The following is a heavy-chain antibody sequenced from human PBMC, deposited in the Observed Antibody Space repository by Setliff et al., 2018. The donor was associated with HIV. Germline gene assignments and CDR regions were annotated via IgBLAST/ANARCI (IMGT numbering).Heavy chain of an antibody. J-gene: IGHJ4*02. CDR3: ARGSDDYGDYEVPNYFDY. Sequence: GASVKVSCKASGYTFSGDYIHWVRQAPGQGLEWMGWMNPNSPDTNYAQKFQGRVTMTTDTSTSTAYMELRRLRSDDTAVYYCARGSDDYGDYEVPNYFDYWGQGTPVTVSS. D-gene: IGHD4-17*01. CDR2: MNPNSPDT. V-gene: IGHV1-2*02. CDR1: GYTFSGDY.